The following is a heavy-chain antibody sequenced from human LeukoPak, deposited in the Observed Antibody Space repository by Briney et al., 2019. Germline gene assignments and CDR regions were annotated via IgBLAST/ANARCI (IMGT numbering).Heavy chain of an antibody. CDR2: IIPIFGTA. CDR1: GGTFSSYA. J-gene: IGHJ4*02. CDR3: ARDRGYCSSTSCYLDY. V-gene: IGHV1-69*13. Sequence: GASVKVSCKASGGTFSSYAISWVRQAPGQGLEWMGGIIPIFGTANYAQKSQGRVTITADESTSTAYMELSSLRSEDTAVYYCARDRGYCSSTSCYLDYWGQGTLVTVSS. D-gene: IGHD2-2*01.